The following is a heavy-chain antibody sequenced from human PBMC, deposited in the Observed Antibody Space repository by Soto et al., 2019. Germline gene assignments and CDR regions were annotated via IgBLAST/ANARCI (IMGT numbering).Heavy chain of an antibody. J-gene: IGHJ5*02. D-gene: IGHD2-15*01. V-gene: IGHV4-39*01. CDR2: IYYSGST. Sequence: QLQLQESGPGLVQPSETLSLTCTVSGVSISSSTYYWGWIRQPPGKGLEWIGSIYYSGSTYYNPSPKSRVSISVDTSKNQFSLKLSSVTAADTALYFCARHSGEYEGYWFDPWGQGTLVTVSS. CDR1: GVSISSSTYY. CDR3: ARHSGEYEGYWFDP.